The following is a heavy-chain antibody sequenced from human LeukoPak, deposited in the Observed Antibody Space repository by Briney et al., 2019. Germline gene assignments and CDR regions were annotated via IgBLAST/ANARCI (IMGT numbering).Heavy chain of an antibody. D-gene: IGHD3-9*01. CDR1: GGSLSNYY. CDR2: IYTSGST. CDR3: ARAVSTYFDRDAFDI. J-gene: IGHJ3*02. V-gene: IGHV4-4*07. Sequence: SETLSLTCTVSGGSLSNYYWSWIRQPARKGLEWIGRIYTSGSTNYNPSLKSRVTMSVDTSKNQFSLKLSSVTAADTAVYYCARAVSTYFDRDAFDIWGQGTMVTVSS.